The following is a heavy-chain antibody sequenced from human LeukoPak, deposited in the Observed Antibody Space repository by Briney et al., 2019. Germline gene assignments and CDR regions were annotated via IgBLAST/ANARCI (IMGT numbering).Heavy chain of an antibody. CDR1: GFIFDDYA. CDR2: INWDGDST. J-gene: IGHJ2*01. D-gene: IGHD6-19*01. CDR3: AKDTEGLDVAGMPLGYFDL. V-gene: IGHV3-43D*03. Sequence: GGSLRLSCAASGFIFDDYAMHWVRQAPGKGLEWVSLINWDGDSTHYADSVKDRFTISRDNSKNSLHLQMNSLRDEDTALYYCAKDTEGLDVAGMPLGYFDLWGRGTLVTVSS.